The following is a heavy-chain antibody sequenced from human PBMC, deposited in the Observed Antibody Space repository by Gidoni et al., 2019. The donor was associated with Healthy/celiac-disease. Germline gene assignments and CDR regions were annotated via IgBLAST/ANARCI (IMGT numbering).Heavy chain of an antibody. J-gene: IGHJ5*02. CDR2: ISSSSSYT. D-gene: IGHD1-20*01. CDR3: ARWYNWNPRGGVDP. Sequence: QVQLVESGGGLVKPGGSLRLSCAAAGFPFSDDYMSWIRQAPGKGLEWVSYISSSSSYTNYADAVKGRFTISRDNAKNSLYLQMNSLRAEDTAVYYCARWYNWNPRGGVDPWGQGTLVTVSS. V-gene: IGHV3-11*06. CDR1: GFPFSDDY.